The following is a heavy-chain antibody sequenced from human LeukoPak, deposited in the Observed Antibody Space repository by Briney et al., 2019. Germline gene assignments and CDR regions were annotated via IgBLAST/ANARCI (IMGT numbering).Heavy chain of an antibody. CDR3: ARDLEGKPIVQPGY. D-gene: IGHD2-8*01. V-gene: IGHV1-18*01. CDR1: GYTFTSYG. CDR2: ISAYNGNT. J-gene: IGHJ4*02. Sequence: ASVKVSCKASGYTFTSYGISWVRQAPGQGLEWMGWISAYNGNTNYAQKLQGRVTMTTDTSTSTAYMELRSLRSDDTAVYYCARDLEGKPIVQPGYWGQGTLVTVSS.